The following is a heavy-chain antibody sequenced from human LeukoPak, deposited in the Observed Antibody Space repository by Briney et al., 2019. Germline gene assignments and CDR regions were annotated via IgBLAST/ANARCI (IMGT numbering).Heavy chain of an antibody. V-gene: IGHV4-61*01. D-gene: IGHD3-22*01. J-gene: IGHJ4*02. CDR3: ARDRGYDSSGYYRDYFDY. CDR2: MYYSGST. CDR1: GGSINSGSYY. Sequence: SQTLSLTCTVSGGSINSGSYYWSWIRQPPGKGLECIGYMYYSGSTNYSPSLKSRVTISVDTSKNQFSLKLSSVTAADTAVYYCARDRGYDSSGYYRDYFDYWGQGTPVTVSS.